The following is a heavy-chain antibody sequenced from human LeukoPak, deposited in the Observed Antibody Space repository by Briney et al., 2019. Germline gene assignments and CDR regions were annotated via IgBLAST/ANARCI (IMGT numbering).Heavy chain of an antibody. CDR2: IYSDETT. CDR3: ATEFGYFGSGSYAFDP. D-gene: IGHD3-10*01. Sequence: GGSLRLSCAASGFTVSSIFMSWVRQAPGKGLEWVSVIYSDETTYYADSVKGRFTISRDSSKNSLYLQMNSLRAEDTAVYYCATEFGYFGSGSYAFDPWGQGTLVTVSS. CDR1: GFTVSSIF. J-gene: IGHJ5*02. V-gene: IGHV3-53*01.